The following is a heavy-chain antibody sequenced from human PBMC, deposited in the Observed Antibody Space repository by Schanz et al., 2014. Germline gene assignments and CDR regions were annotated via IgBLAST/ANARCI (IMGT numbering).Heavy chain of an antibody. J-gene: IGHJ4*02. D-gene: IGHD3-3*01. Sequence: VQLVESGGDLVQPGGSQRLSCAASGFPFSSYALHWVRQAPGKGLEWVALISYDGSSKNHADSVQGRFTISRDNAKNSLYLQMNSLTAEDTAVYYCARGVRIDYWGQGTLVTVSS. CDR1: GFPFSSYA. CDR3: ARGVRIDY. CDR2: ISYDGSSK. V-gene: IGHV3-30*04.